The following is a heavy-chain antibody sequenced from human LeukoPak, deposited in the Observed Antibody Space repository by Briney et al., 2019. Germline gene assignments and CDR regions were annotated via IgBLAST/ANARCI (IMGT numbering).Heavy chain of an antibody. Sequence: SETLSLTCTVCGGSISSYYWSWIRQPPGKGLEWIGYIYYSGSTNYNPSLKSRVTISVDTSKNQFSLKLSSVTAADTAVYYCARSLIAVAGYFDYWGQGTLVTVSS. CDR3: ARSLIAVAGYFDY. CDR1: GGSISSYY. CDR2: IYYSGST. D-gene: IGHD6-19*01. V-gene: IGHV4-59*01. J-gene: IGHJ4*02.